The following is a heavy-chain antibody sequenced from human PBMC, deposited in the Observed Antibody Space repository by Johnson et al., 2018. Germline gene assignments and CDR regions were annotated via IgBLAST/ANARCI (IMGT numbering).Heavy chain of an antibody. CDR1: GFTFSHYA. CDR3: AMHELGIFGLDV. D-gene: IGHD7-27*01. J-gene: IGHJ6*02. V-gene: IGHV3-30*04. Sequence: QVQLVESGGGVVQXGRSLRLSCAASGFTFSHYAMHWVRQAPDKGLEWVAVIAYDGSNKYHADSVRGRFPISRDNSKNTLSLQMNSLRAEDTAVYHCAMHELGIFGLDVWGQGTTVTVSS. CDR2: IAYDGSNK.